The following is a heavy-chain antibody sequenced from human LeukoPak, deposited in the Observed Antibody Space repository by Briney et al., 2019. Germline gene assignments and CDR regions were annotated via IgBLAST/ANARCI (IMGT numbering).Heavy chain of an antibody. Sequence: GGSLRLSCAASGFIFSNYAMSWVCQVPGRGLEWVSTISSRGDSTYVADSVKGRFTISRDNSKNSLYLQMNTVRAEDTAVYYCVKGPRPDITVAHTVENWGQGTLVTVSS. D-gene: IGHD6-19*01. V-gene: IGHV3-23*01. CDR2: ISSRGDST. CDR3: VKGPRPDITVAHTVEN. CDR1: GFIFSNYA. J-gene: IGHJ4*02.